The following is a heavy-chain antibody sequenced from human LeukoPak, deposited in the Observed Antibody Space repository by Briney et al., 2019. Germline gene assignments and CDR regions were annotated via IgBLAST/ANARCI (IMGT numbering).Heavy chain of an antibody. V-gene: IGHV3-23*01. J-gene: IGHJ4*02. D-gene: IGHD3-3*01. Sequence: AGGSLRLSCRASGFTFSTYGMSWVRQAPGKGLEWVSGTSGSGSSTYYADSVKGRFTISRDNSMDTLYLQMTSLRAEDTAVYYCAKHPHYDFWDDYNHYFDYWGQGALVTVSS. CDR1: GFTFSTYG. CDR3: AKHPHYDFWDDYNHYFDY. CDR2: TSGSGSST.